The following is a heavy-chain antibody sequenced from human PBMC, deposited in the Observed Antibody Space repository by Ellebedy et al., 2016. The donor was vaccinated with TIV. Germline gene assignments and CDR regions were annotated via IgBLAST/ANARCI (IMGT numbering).Heavy chain of an antibody. CDR3: ARGIRRRGGSYYFDY. V-gene: IGHV4-39*07. Sequence: SETLSLTCSVSGDSISDGGYYWGWIRQPPGKGLEWIGSIYYSGSTYYNPSLKSRVTISVDTSKNQFSLKLSSATAADTAVYFCARGIRRRGGSYYFDYWGQGTLVTVSS. D-gene: IGHD3-10*01. CDR1: GDSISDGGYY. J-gene: IGHJ4*02. CDR2: IYYSGST.